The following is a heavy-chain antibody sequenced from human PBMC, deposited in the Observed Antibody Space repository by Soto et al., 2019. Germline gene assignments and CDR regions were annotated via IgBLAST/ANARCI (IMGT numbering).Heavy chain of an antibody. CDR3: ARDLGSGWGRPFDY. D-gene: IGHD6-19*01. CDR1: GFTFSSYG. V-gene: IGHV3-48*02. J-gene: IGHJ4*02. Sequence: GGSLRLSCAASGFTFSSYGMNWVRQAPGKRLEWVSYITSGSSTIYYADSVRGRFTISRDNAKNSLYLQMNSLRDEDTAVYYCARDLGSGWGRPFDYWGQGTLVTVSS. CDR2: ITSGSSTI.